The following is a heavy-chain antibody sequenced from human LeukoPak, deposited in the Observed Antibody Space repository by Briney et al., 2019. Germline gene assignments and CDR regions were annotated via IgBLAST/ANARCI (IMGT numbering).Heavy chain of an antibody. CDR3: ARDRVRGSSSGVFDY. CDR2: ISSSSSYI. J-gene: IGHJ4*02. V-gene: IGHV3-21*01. Sequence: GGSLRLSCAASGFTFSSYGMHWVRQAPGKGLEWVPSISSSSSYIYYADSVKGRFTISRDNAKNSLYLQMNSLRAEDTAVYYCARDRVRGSSSGVFDYWGQGTLVTVSS. CDR1: GFTFSSYG. D-gene: IGHD6-6*01.